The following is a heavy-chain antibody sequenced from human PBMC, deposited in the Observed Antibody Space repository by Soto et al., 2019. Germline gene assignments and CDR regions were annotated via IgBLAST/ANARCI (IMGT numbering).Heavy chain of an antibody. Sequence: ASVKVSCKAAGYTFISHGINWVRQAPGQGLEWMGWISGYNGNTNYAWKSQGRVTMTTDTTTSTAYMEVRSLRSDDTAVDYCARGELECIPGGYYDIDVRCRGT. CDR2: ISGYNGNT. V-gene: IGHV1-18*04. CDR1: GYTFISHG. CDR3: ARGELECIPGGYYDIDV. D-gene: IGHD1-1*01. J-gene: IGHJ6*02.